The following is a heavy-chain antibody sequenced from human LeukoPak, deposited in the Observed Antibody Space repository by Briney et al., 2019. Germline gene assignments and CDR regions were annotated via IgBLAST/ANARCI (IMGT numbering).Heavy chain of an antibody. V-gene: IGHV1-2*02. J-gene: IGHJ5*02. CDR1: GYTFTSYY. Sequence: ASVKVSCKASGYTFTSYYMHWVRQAPGQGLGWMGWINPNSGGTNYAQKFQGRVTMTRDTSISTAYMELSRLRSDDTAVYYCARDRRGRVGWFDPWGQGTLVTVSS. D-gene: IGHD1-26*01. CDR3: ARDRRGRVGWFDP. CDR2: INPNSGGT.